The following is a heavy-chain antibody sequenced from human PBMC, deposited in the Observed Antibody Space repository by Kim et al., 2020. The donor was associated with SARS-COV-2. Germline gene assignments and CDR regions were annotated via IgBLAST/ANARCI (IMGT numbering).Heavy chain of an antibody. CDR3: AREGSGSYNWLDP. J-gene: IGHJ5*02. V-gene: IGHV1-3*01. CDR2: INGGNGNT. CDR1: GYTFDTYA. Sequence: ASVKVSCKASGYTFDTYALYWVRQAPGQRLEWMGWINGGNGNTRYSQTFQGRVTTTRDTSATTAYMELSSLTSKDTAVYYCAREGSGSYNWLDPWGQGTLVTVST. D-gene: IGHD3-10*01.